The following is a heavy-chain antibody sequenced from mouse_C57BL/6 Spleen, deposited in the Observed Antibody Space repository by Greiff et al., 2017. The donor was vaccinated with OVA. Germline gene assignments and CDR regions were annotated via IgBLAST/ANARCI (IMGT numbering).Heavy chain of an antibody. J-gene: IGHJ3*01. CDR2: IDPSDSET. D-gene: IGHD1-1*01. CDR1: GYTFTSYW. CDR3: ARPFYYYGSSPWFAY. V-gene: IGHV1-52*01. Sequence: VQLQQPGAELVRPGSSVKLSCKASGYTFTSYWMHWVKQRPIQGLEWIGNIDPSDSETHYNQKFKDKATLTVDKSSSTAYMQLSSLTSEDSAVYYCARPFYYYGSSPWFAYWGQGTLVTVSA.